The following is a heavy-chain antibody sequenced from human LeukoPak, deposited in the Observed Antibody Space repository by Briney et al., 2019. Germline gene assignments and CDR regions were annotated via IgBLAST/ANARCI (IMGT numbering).Heavy chain of an antibody. CDR1: GFTFTNAW. D-gene: IGHD6-13*01. CDR2: IKSKTDGGTT. CDR3: TTVGIIAAAGTVDY. V-gene: IGHV3-15*01. Sequence: GGSLRLSCAASGFTFTNAWMSWVRQAPGKGLEWVDRIKSKTDGGTTDYAAPVKGRFIISRDDSKNTLYLQMNSLKTEDTAVYYCTTVGIIAAAGTVDYWGQGTLVTVSS. J-gene: IGHJ4*02.